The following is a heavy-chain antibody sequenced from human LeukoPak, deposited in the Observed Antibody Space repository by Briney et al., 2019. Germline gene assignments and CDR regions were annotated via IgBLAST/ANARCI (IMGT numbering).Heavy chain of an antibody. CDR3: ARSGYGSGSYTSYYYYMDV. CDR2: IKQDGSEK. J-gene: IGHJ6*03. CDR1: GFTFSSYC. V-gene: IGHV3-7*01. Sequence: PGGSLRLSCTASGFTFSSYCMSWVRQAPGKALEWVANIKQDGSEKYYVDSVKGGFTISRDNAKNSLYLQMNSLRAEDTAVYYCARSGYGSGSYTSYYYYMDVWGKGTTVTVSS. D-gene: IGHD3-10*01.